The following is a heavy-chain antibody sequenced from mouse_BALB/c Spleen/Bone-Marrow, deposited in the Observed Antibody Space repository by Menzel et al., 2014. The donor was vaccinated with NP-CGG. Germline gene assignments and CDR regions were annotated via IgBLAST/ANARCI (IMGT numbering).Heavy chain of an antibody. CDR2: IYPGNSGT. V-gene: IGHV1-5*01. CDR1: GYSFTSYW. D-gene: IGHD1-1*01. Sequence: EVKLVESGTVLARPGASVKMSCKASGYSFTSYWMYWMKQRPGQGLEWIGAIYPGNSGTSYNQNFKGKAKLTAVTSASTAYMELSSLTNEDSAVYYCTRSITTAVEFDYWGHGTSLTVSS. J-gene: IGHJ2*03. CDR3: TRSITTAVEFDY.